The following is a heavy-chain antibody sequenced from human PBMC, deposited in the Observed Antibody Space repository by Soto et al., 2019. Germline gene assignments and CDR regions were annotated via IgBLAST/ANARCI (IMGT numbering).Heavy chain of an antibody. Sequence: QVQLQESGPGLVKPSQTLSLTCTVPGGSIKNGDYYWSWIRQPPGKGLEWIGFIYYSGSTSYNPPLKSRVTLSVDTSYNQFSLMLNSVTAADTAVYYCARAAGPYYYGVDVWGQGTTVIVSS. V-gene: IGHV4-30-4*01. D-gene: IGHD6-19*01. CDR3: ARAAGPYYYGVDV. J-gene: IGHJ6*02. CDR1: GGSIKNGDYY. CDR2: IYYSGST.